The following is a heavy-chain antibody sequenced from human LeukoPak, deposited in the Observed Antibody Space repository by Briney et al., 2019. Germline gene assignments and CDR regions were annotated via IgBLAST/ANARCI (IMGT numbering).Heavy chain of an antibody. J-gene: IGHJ6*03. Sequence: SETLSLTCAVYGGSISGYYWSWIRQPPGRGLEWIGEINHSGSTNYNPSLKSRVTISVDTSKNQFSLKLSSVTAADTAVYYCARGPGSYYYYYMDVWGKGTTVTVSS. D-gene: IGHD7-27*01. CDR1: GGSISGYY. V-gene: IGHV4-34*01. CDR2: INHSGST. CDR3: ARGPGSYYYYYMDV.